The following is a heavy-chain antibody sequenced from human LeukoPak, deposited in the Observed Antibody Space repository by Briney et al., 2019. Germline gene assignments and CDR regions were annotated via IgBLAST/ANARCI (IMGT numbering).Heavy chain of an antibody. Sequence: SETLSLTCTVPGGSISGYYWSWIRQPPGKRLEWIGYVYSSEITNYNPSLKSRVTLSLDTSGNQFSLKLTSVTAADTAVYYCARCDSVTALDYWGQGTLVTVSS. CDR3: ARCDSVTALDY. D-gene: IGHD4-17*01. CDR1: GGSISGYY. J-gene: IGHJ4*02. V-gene: IGHV4-59*01. CDR2: VYSSEIT.